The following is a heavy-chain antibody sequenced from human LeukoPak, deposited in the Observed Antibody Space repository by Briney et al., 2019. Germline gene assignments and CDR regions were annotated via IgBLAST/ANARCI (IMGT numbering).Heavy chain of an antibody. CDR1: GYSFTSYW. J-gene: IGHJ5*02. V-gene: IGHV5-51*01. Sequence: GESLKISCKGSGYSFTSYWIGWVRQMPGKGLDWMGIIYPGDSDTRYSPSFQGQVTISADKSISTAYLQWSSLKASDTAMYYCARVLDGQWLVGNWFDPWGQGTLVTVSS. D-gene: IGHD6-19*01. CDR3: ARVLDGQWLVGNWFDP. CDR2: IYPGDSDT.